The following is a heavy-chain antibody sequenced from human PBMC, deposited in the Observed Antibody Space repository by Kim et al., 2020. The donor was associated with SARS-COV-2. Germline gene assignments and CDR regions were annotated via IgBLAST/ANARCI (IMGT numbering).Heavy chain of an antibody. CDR1: GASISRYY. D-gene: IGHD6-19*01. J-gene: IGHJ5*02. Sequence: SETLSLTSAVSGASISRYYWSWIRQPPGKGLEWIGFVYYNGNTNYNPSLKSRVTMSVDTSQNQFSLRLSSVTAADTAVYYCARDAMAVAGNNWFDPWGQG. CDR3: ARDAMAVAGNNWFDP. V-gene: IGHV4-59*13. CDR2: VYYNGNT.